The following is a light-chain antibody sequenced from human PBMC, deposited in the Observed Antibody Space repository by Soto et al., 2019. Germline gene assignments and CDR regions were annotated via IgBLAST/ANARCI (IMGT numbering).Light chain of an antibody. V-gene: IGKV1-6*01. CDR2: AAS. CDR3: LQDYNYPWT. J-gene: IGKJ1*01. CDR1: QGIRND. Sequence: AIQMTQSPSSLSASVGDRVSITCRASQGIRNDLGWYQVKAGKAPKLLIYAASSLQSGVPPRFSGSGSGTEFTLTISSLQPEDFVTYYCLQDYNYPWTFGQGTTVEIK.